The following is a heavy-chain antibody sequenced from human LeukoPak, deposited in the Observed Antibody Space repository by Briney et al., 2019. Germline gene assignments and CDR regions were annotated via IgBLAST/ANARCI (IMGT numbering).Heavy chain of an antibody. D-gene: IGHD3-10*01. CDR1: GLTISNNF. CDR3: ARDTDYYGSGRHGYFDH. J-gene: IGHJ1*01. Sequence: PGGSLRLSCAASGLTISNNFMGWVRQAPGKGLERVSLIYSGGSTYSADSVKGRFTISRDNSKNTLHLQMNSLRVEDTAVYYCARDTDYYGSGRHGYFDHWGQGTLVTVSS. CDR2: IYSGGST. V-gene: IGHV3-66*01.